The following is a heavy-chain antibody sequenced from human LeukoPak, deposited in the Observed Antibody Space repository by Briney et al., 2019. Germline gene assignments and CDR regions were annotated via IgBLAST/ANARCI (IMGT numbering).Heavy chain of an antibody. CDR3: FFFKQKTAYEILTGYYDY. J-gene: IGHJ4*02. CDR2: INPNSCGS. CDR1: EHTFTGHY. V-gene: IGHV1-2*02. Sequence: ASLKVFWKASEHTFTGHYMHWVRQAPGQRLEWIGLINPNSCGSNYAQKFQGRVTMTRDTSSSTAYMELSRLRSDDTAVYYFFFFKQKTAYEILTGYYDYWGQGTLVTVSS. D-gene: IGHD3-9*01.